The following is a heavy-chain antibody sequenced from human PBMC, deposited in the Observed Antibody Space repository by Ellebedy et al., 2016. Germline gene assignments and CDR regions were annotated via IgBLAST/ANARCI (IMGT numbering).Heavy chain of an antibody. CDR3: ARFRGYSYGYGFDP. Sequence: GESLKISXAASGFTFNTYWMHWVRQAPGKGLVWVSRINSDGSSTSYADSVKGRFTISRDNAKNTLYLQMNSLRPEDTAVYYCARFRGYSYGYGFDPWGQGTLVTVSS. J-gene: IGHJ5*02. V-gene: IGHV3-74*01. CDR2: INSDGSST. D-gene: IGHD5-18*01. CDR1: GFTFNTYW.